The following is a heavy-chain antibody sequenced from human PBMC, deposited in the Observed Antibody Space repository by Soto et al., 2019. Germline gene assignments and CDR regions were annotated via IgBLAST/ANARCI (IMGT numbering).Heavy chain of an antibody. CDR3: ANQLGGSRNYRYFDY. CDR1: GGSLSGYY. D-gene: IGHD7-27*01. J-gene: IGHJ4*02. CDR2: IHYSGST. Sequence: SETLSLTCAVHGGSLSGYYWNWIRQHPGKGLEWIGYIHYSGSTYYNPSLKSRMTISVDKSKNQFSLKLSSVTAADTAVYYCANQLGGSRNYRYFDYWGQETLVTVSS. V-gene: IGHV4-59*06.